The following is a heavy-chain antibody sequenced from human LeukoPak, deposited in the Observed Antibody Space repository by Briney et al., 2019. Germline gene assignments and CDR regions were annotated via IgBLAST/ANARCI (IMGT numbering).Heavy chain of an antibody. D-gene: IGHD5-18*01. V-gene: IGHV3-7*01. Sequence: GGSLRLSCEASGFTFSSYWMTWVRQAPGKGLEWVANIKQDGSEKHYVDSLKGRFTISRDNSKNTLYLQMNSLRAEDTAVYYCARDTAMNYWGQGTLVTVSS. CDR1: GFTFSSYW. CDR2: IKQDGSEK. CDR3: ARDTAMNY. J-gene: IGHJ4*02.